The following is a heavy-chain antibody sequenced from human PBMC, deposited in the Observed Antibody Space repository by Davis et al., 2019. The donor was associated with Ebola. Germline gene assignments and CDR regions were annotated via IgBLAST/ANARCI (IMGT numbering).Heavy chain of an antibody. CDR2: ISSSSSTI. D-gene: IGHD3-22*01. V-gene: IGHV3-48*02. J-gene: IGHJ5*02. CDR1: GFTFSSYS. Sequence: GESLKISCAASGFTFSSYSMNWVRQAPGKGLEWVSYISSSSSTIYYADSVKGRFTISRDNAKNSLYLQMNSLRDEDTAVYYCARGTSSYYYDSSGYPWGQGTLVTVSS. CDR3: ARGTSSYYYDSSGYP.